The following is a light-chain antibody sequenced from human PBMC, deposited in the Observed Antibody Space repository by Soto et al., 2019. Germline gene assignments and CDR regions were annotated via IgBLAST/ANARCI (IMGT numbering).Light chain of an antibody. CDR2: LGS. J-gene: IGKJ2*01. Sequence: DIVMTQSPLSLPVTPGEPASISCRSSQSLLHSNGYNYLDWYLQKPGQSPQLLIYLGSNRASGVPDRFSGSGSGTYFTLKISIVEAEDGGVYYCMQALQTPYTFGQGTKLEIK. CDR3: MQALQTPYT. V-gene: IGKV2-28*01. CDR1: QSLLHSNGYNY.